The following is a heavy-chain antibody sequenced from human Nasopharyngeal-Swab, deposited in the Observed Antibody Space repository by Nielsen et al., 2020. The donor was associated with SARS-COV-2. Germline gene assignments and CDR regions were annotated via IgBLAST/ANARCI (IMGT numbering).Heavy chain of an antibody. CDR3: ARSTSSSWYRPLDY. CDR1: GFTFSDYY. D-gene: IGHD6-13*01. J-gene: IGHJ4*02. V-gene: IGHV3-11*03. Sequence: GESLKISCAASGFTFSDYYMTWIRQAPGKGLEWVSYISSSSSYTDYADSVKGRFTISRDNAKNSLYLQMDNLGAEDTAVYYCARSTSSSWYRPLDYWGQGTLV. CDR2: ISSSSSYT.